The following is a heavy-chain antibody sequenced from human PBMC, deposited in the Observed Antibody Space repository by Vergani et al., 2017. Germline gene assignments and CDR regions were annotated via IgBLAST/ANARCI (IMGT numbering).Heavy chain of an antibody. J-gene: IGHJ6*02. CDR1: GYTFTSYG. CDR2: ISAYNGNT. CDR3: ARDKVDCSSTSCYYYYGMDV. V-gene: IGHV1-18*01. D-gene: IGHD2-2*01. Sequence: QVQLVQSGAEVKKPGASVKVSCKASGYTFTSYGISWVRQAPGQGLEWMGWISAYNGNTNYAQKLQGRVTMTTDTSTSTAYMELRSLRSDDTAVYYCARDKVDCSSTSCYYYYGMDVWGQGTTVTVSS.